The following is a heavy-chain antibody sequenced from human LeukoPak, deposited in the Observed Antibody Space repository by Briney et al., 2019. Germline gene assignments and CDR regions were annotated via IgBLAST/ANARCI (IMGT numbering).Heavy chain of an antibody. CDR3: ARPCTRNAFDI. CDR2: IYYSGST. V-gene: IGHV4-39*01. J-gene: IGHJ3*02. D-gene: IGHD6-6*01. Sequence: PSETLSLTCTVSGGSISSSSYYWGWSRQPPGKGLEWIGSIYYSGSTYYNPSHKSRVTISVDTSKNQFSLKLSSVTAADTAVYYCARPCTRNAFDIWGQGTMVTVSS. CDR1: GGSISSSSYY.